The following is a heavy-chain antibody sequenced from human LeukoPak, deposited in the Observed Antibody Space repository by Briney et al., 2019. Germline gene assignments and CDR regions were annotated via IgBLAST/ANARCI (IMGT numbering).Heavy chain of an antibody. CDR2: ISYDGSNK. V-gene: IGHV3-30-3*01. CDR3: ARDRGWLLQRTYTFDY. Sequence: PGGSLRLSCAASGFTFSSYAMHWVRQAPGKGLEWVAVISYDGSNKYCADSVKGRFTISRDNSKNTLYLQMNSLRAEDTAVYYCARDRGWLLQRTYTFDYWGQGALVTVSS. CDR1: GFTFSSYA. D-gene: IGHD3-22*01. J-gene: IGHJ4*02.